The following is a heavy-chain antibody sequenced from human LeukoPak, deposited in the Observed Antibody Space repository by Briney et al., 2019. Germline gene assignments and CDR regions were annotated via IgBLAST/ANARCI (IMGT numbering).Heavy chain of an antibody. J-gene: IGHJ4*02. D-gene: IGHD2-21*02. V-gene: IGHV4-34*01. CDR3: ARRINAREVVVTATYYFDY. CDR1: GGSFSGYY. CDR2: INHSGST. Sequence: SETPSLTCAVYGGSFSGYYWSWIRQPPGKGLEWIGEINHSGSTNYNPSLKSRVTISVDTSKNQFSLMLSSVTAADTAVYYCARRINAREVVVTATYYFDYWGQGTLVTVSS.